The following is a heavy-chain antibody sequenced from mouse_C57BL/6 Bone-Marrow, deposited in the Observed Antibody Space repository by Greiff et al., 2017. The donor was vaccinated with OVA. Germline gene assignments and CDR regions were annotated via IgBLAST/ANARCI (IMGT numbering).Heavy chain of an antibody. CDR2: INPNYGTT. CDR1: GYSFTDYN. CDR3: ARPYDFAYYYAMDY. Sequence: EVKLKESGPELVKPGASVKISCKASGYSFTDYNMNWVKQSNGKSLEWIGVINPNYGTTSYNQKFKGKATLTVDQSSSTAYMQLNSLTSEDSAVYYCARPYDFAYYYAMDYWGQGTSVTVSS. D-gene: IGHD2-4*01. V-gene: IGHV1-39*01. J-gene: IGHJ4*01.